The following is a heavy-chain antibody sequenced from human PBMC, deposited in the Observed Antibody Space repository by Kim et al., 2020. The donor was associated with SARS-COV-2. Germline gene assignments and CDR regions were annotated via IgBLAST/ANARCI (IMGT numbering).Heavy chain of an antibody. CDR3: ASYSSSWSYFDY. V-gene: IGHV4-4*09. Sequence: NYNPSHKSRVTISVDTSKDQFSLKLSSVTAADTAVYYCASYSSSWSYFDYWGQGTLVTVSS. D-gene: IGHD6-13*01. J-gene: IGHJ4*02.